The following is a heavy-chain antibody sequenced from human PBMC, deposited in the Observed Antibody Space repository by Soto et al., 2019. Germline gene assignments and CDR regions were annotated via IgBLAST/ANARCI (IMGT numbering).Heavy chain of an antibody. Sequence: QVQLVQSGAEVKKPGASVKVSCKTSGYTFTNHGINWVRQAPGQGLEWMGWINPYNANVNYAQKLQGRVNMTTDTSKSTAYMDPRSLTTDDTAVYYRARDRVAGIWGDAFDIWGQGTMVTVSS. D-gene: IGHD3-16*01. CDR1: GYTFTNHG. CDR2: INPYNANV. CDR3: ARDRVAGIWGDAFDI. J-gene: IGHJ3*02. V-gene: IGHV1-18*04.